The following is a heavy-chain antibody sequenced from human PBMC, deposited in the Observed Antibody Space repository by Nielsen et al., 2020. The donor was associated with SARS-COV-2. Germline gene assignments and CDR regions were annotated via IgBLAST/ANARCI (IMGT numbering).Heavy chain of an antibody. D-gene: IGHD3-10*01. CDR3: ARVYYGSGSYSGYYYYGMDV. J-gene: IGHJ6*02. V-gene: IGHV3-23*01. CDR1: GFTFNNYA. Sequence: GESLKISCAASGFTFNNYAMNWVRQAPGKGLEWVSGISGSGGRTYYADSVKGRFTISRDNSKNTLYLQMNSLRAEDTAVYYCARVYYGSGSYSGYYYYGMDVWGQGTTVTVSS. CDR2: ISGSGGRT.